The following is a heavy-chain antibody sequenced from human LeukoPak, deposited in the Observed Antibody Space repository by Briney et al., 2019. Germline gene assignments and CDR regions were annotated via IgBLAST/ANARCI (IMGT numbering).Heavy chain of an antibody. V-gene: IGHV1-18*01. CDR1: GYTFTSYA. J-gene: IGHJ4*02. D-gene: IGHD3-3*01. CDR3: GRVDLAIRD. Sequence: ASVKVSCKASGYTFTSYAISWVRQAPGQGLEWMGWSSAYNGNTNYAQKVQGRVTMTTDTSTSTAYMELRSLRSDDTAVYYCGRVDLAIRDWGQGTLVTVSS. CDR2: SSAYNGNT.